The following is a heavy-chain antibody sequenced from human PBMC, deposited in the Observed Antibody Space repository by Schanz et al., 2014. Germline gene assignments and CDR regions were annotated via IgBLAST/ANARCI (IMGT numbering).Heavy chain of an antibody. D-gene: IGHD3-3*01. Sequence: AQLLESGGGLVQPGGSLRLSCAASGFNFKAYAMSWVRQAPGKGLEWVSHISGSSIHKNYADSVKGRFSISRDNGETSVYLQINSLRVEDTAVYYCARFLARYQYYGVDVWGQGTTVIVSS. J-gene: IGHJ6*02. CDR2: ISGSSIHK. V-gene: IGHV3-11*03. CDR1: GFNFKAYA. CDR3: ARFLARYQYYGVDV.